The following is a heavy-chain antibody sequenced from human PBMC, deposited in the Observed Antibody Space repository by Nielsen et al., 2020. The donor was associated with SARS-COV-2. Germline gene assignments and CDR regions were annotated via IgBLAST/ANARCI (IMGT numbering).Heavy chain of an antibody. Sequence: GESLKISCAASGFTFSSYSMNWVRQAPGKGLEWVSSISSSSSYIYYADSVKGRFTISRDNAKNSLYLQMNSLRAEDTAVYYCARDIIVDYDILGYYYYGMDVWGQVTTVTVSS. CDR3: ARDIIVDYDILGYYYYGMDV. J-gene: IGHJ6*02. D-gene: IGHD3-9*01. V-gene: IGHV3-21*01. CDR1: GFTFSSYS. CDR2: ISSSSSYI.